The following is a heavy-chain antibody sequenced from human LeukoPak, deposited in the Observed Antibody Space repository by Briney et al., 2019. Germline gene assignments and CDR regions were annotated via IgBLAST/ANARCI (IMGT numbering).Heavy chain of an antibody. J-gene: IGHJ4*02. V-gene: IGHV3-7*01. CDR3: ARDPAWRAMDY. D-gene: IGHD1-1*01. CDR1: GFSIRSTW. CDR2: MNVDGRGK. Sequence: PGGSLRLSSAVSGFSIRSTWMSWVRQTPGKGLEWVADMNVDGRGKYYVDSVKGRLTVSTDNAKNSLYLQMSSLRAEDTAVYYCARDPAWRAMDYWGQGTLVTVS.